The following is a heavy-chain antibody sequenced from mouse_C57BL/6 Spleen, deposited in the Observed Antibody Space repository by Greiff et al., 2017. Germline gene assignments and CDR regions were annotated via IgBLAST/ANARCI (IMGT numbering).Heavy chain of an antibody. CDR2: IYPRSGNT. CDR3: GSYSNDVGFAY. Sequence: QVQLKESGAELARPGASVKLSCKASGYTFTSYGISWVKQRTGQGLEWIGEIYPRSGNTYYNEKFKGKATLTADKASSTAYMELRSLTSEDSAVYFCGSYSNDVGFAYWGQGTLVTVSA. CDR1: GYTFTSYG. D-gene: IGHD2-12*01. V-gene: IGHV1-81*01. J-gene: IGHJ3*01.